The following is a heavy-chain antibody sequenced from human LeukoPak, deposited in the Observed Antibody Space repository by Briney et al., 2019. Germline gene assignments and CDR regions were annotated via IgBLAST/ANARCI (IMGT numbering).Heavy chain of an antibody. CDR3: AHARAAQFAG. D-gene: IGHD5-24*01. J-gene: IGHJ4*02. Sequence: SGPTLVKPTQTLMLTCNFSGFSLSTSGGGVGWIRQPPGKALEWHALIYCDDDKRYNPSLQSRLTITTATSKNQVVLTKTNMDPVNTATYYCAHARAAQFAGWGQGTLVTVSS. V-gene: IGHV2-5*02. CDR1: GFSLSTSGGG. CDR2: IYCDDDK.